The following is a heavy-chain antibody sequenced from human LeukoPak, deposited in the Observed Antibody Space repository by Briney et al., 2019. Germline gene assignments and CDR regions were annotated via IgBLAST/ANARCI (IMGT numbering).Heavy chain of an antibody. CDR3: ARGDIPLDY. V-gene: IGHV6-1*01. Sequence: SQTLSLTCAISGDSVSSNSAAWTWIRQSPSRGLEWLGRTYYKSKWYNNYAISVKSRITISPDTSKNQFSLQLNSVTPEDTAVYYCARGDIPLDYWGQGTLVTVSS. J-gene: IGHJ4*02. D-gene: IGHD2-21*01. CDR1: GDSVSSNSAA. CDR2: TYYKSKWYN.